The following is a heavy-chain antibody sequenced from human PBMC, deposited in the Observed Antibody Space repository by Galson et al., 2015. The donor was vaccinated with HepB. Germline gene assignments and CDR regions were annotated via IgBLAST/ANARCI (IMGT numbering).Heavy chain of an antibody. Sequence: TLSLTCAVYGGSLGGYYWSWIRQPPGKGLEWIGEINHSGSTNYNASLKSRVTISLDTSKKQFSLKLTSVTAADTALYYCARSRHITLFGVVSWFDPWGQGSLVTVSS. CDR1: GGSLGGYY. D-gene: IGHD3-3*01. J-gene: IGHJ5*02. CDR3: ARSRHITLFGVVSWFDP. CDR2: INHSGST. V-gene: IGHV4-34*01.